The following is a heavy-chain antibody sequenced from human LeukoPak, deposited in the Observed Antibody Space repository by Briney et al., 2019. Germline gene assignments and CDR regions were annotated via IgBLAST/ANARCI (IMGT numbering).Heavy chain of an antibody. D-gene: IGHD3-9*01. CDR2: ISSDNGNT. V-gene: IGHV1-3*04. CDR1: GYTFTTYA. CDR3: ARAPYDFLTGFSLNWFDP. J-gene: IGHJ5*02. Sequence: ASVKVSCKASGYTFTTYAIHWVRQAPGQRLEWMGWISSDNGNTKYSQKFQGRVTITRNTSTYTAYMELRSLTSADTAIYFCARAPYDFLTGFSLNWFDPWGQGTLVTVSS.